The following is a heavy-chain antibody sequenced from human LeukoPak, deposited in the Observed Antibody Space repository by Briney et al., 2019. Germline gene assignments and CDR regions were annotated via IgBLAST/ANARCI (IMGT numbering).Heavy chain of an antibody. CDR2: ISGSGGST. Sequence: GGSLRLSCAASGFTFSSYAMSWVRQAPGKGLEWVSAISGSGGSTYYADSVKGRFTISRDNSKNTLYLQMNSLRAEDTAVYYCAKDRRCSGGSCYIYDYWGQGNLVTVSS. J-gene: IGHJ4*02. V-gene: IGHV3-23*01. CDR1: GFTFSSYA. CDR3: AKDRRCSGGSCYIYDY. D-gene: IGHD2-15*01.